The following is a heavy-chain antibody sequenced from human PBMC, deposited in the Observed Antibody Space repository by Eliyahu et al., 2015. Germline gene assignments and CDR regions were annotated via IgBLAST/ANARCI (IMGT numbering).Heavy chain of an antibody. J-gene: IGHJ5*02. D-gene: IGHD3-3*01. V-gene: IGHV4-61*02. CDR3: AREGQGRERFLAP. CDR1: GGSISRVSYY. CDR2: VYTTGIT. Sequence: QTLSLTCTVSGGSISRVSYYWTWIRQPAGKRLEWIGRVYTTGITKYNPSLESRVTISVDTSKNQFSLKLTSVTAADTAVYYCAREGQGRERFLAPWGQGTLVTVSS.